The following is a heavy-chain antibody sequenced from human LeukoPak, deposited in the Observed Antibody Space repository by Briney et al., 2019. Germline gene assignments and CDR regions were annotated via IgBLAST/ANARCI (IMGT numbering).Heavy chain of an antibody. J-gene: IGHJ4*02. Sequence: GGSLRLSCAASGFNINNYGMTWVRQAPGKGLKWVSTISDSGRGTYFADSVQGRFTLSRDNSKNTLYLQMNSLRAEDTAVYYCAKDLKGYCSSTSCPNDYWGQGTLVTVSS. CDR1: GFNINNYG. V-gene: IGHV3-23*01. CDR2: ISDSGRGT. D-gene: IGHD2-2*01. CDR3: AKDLKGYCSSTSCPNDY.